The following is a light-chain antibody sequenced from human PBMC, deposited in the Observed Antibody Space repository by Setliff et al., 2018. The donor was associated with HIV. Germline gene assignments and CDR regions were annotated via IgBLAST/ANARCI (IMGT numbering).Light chain of an antibody. J-gene: IGLJ1*01. Sequence: QSVLTQPASVSGSPGQSITISCIGTGRDIGGYNYVSWYQQHPGKAPKLIIYGVTERSSGVSNRFSGSKAGTTASLTISGLQAEDEADYYCSSYTSTSAYVFGTGTKVTVL. CDR3: SSYTSTSAYV. V-gene: IGLV2-14*03. CDR2: GVT. CDR1: GRDIGGYNY.